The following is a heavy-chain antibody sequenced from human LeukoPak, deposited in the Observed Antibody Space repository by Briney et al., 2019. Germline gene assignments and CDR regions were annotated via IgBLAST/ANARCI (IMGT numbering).Heavy chain of an antibody. CDR1: GGSISSYY. V-gene: IGHV4-59*01. J-gene: IGHJ6*03. CDR2: IYYSGST. D-gene: IGHD2-21*01. CDR3: ARQRVMAYYYYYMDV. Sequence: PSETLSLTCTVSGGSISSYYWSWIRQPPGKGLEWIGYIYYSGSTNYNPSLKSRVTISVDTSKNQFSLKLSSVTAADTAVYYCARQRVMAYYYYYMDVWSKGTTVTISS.